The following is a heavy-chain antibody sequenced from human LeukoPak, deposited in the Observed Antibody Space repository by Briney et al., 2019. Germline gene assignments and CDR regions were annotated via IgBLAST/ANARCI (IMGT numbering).Heavy chain of an antibody. CDR2: IYHSGSP. D-gene: IGHD1-1*01. V-gene: IGHV4-4*02. J-gene: IGHJ4*02. Sequence: SETLSLTCAVPGGSISSNNWWGWVRQPPGKGLEWIGEIYHSGSPNYNPSLKSRVTISVDKSRNHFSLNLSSVTAADTAAYYCARVNINNWHSCDYWGQGTLVTVSS. CDR3: ARVNINNWHSCDY. CDR1: GGSISSNNW.